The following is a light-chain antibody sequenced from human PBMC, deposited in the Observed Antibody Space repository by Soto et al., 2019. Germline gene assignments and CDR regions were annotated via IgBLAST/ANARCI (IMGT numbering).Light chain of an antibody. V-gene: IGLV2-8*01. CDR1: SSDVGGYYY. CDR3: SSYAGSNVYV. J-gene: IGLJ1*01. Sequence: QSVLTQPPPASGSPGQSVTISCTGTSSDVGGYYYVSWYQHHPGKAPKLLIYEVSKRPSGIPHRFSGSTSGNTASLTVSGLQAEDEADYYCSSYAGSNVYVFGTGTKVTVL. CDR2: EVS.